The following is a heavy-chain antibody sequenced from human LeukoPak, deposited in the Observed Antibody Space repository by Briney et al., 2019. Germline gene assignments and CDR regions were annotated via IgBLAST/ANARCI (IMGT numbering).Heavy chain of an antibody. V-gene: IGHV1-2*02. D-gene: IGHD3-16*01. CDR2: VNPNSGGT. J-gene: IGHJ6*03. CDR1: GYTFTNYY. CDR3: AKNYYDYVWGGEPYYYYYMDV. Sequence: ASVKVSCKASGYTFTNYYIHWVRQAPGQGLEWMGWVNPNSGGTNYAQKFQGRVTMTRDTSISTAYMELSRLRSDDTAVYYCAKNYYDYVWGGEPYYYYYMDVWGKGTTVTVSS.